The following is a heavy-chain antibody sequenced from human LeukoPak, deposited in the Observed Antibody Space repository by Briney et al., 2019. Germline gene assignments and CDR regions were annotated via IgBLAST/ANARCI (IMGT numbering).Heavy chain of an antibody. V-gene: IGHV1-18*01. D-gene: IGHD1-26*01. CDR3: ARDQVVGATAGTFDY. CDR2: ISAYNGHT. Sequence: ASVKVSCKASGYTFTSFGISWVRQAPGQGLEWMGWISAYNGHTNYAQNLQGRVTMTTDTSSSTAYMELRSLRSHDTAVYYCARDQVVGATAGTFDYWGQGTLVTVSS. CDR1: GYTFTSFG. J-gene: IGHJ4*02.